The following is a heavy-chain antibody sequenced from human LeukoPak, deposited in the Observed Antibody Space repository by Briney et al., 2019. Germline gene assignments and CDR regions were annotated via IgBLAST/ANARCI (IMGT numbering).Heavy chain of an antibody. D-gene: IGHD5-12*01. Sequence: GGSLRLSCGASGFTFTNYWLDWVRQAPGKGLEWVANTKPDGSGKNYADSVKGRFTISRDNAKNSLYLQMNSLTVEDTAVYYCARDSDSGYGPFASWGQGTLVTVSS. J-gene: IGHJ4*02. V-gene: IGHV3-7*01. CDR1: GFTFTNYW. CDR2: TKPDGSGK. CDR3: ARDSDSGYGPFAS.